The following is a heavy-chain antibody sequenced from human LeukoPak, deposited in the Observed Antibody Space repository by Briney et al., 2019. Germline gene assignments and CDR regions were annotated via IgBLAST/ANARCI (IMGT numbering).Heavy chain of an antibody. CDR1: GGSFSGYY. Sequence: SETLSLTCAVYGGSFSGYYWSWIRQPPGKGLEWIGEINHSGSTNYNPSLKSRVTISVDKSKNQFSLKLSSVTAADTAVYYCASSGYTSQNWFDPWGQGTLVTVSS. V-gene: IGHV4-34*01. D-gene: IGHD6-13*01. CDR3: ASSGYTSQNWFDP. J-gene: IGHJ5*02. CDR2: INHSGST.